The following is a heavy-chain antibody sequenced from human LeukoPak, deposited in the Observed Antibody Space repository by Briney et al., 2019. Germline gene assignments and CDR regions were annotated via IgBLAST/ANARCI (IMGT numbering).Heavy chain of an antibody. CDR1: GDSISSYY. CDR2: ISYSGST. J-gene: IGHJ4*02. D-gene: IGHD6-19*01. V-gene: IGHV4-59*08. CDR3: AGSIAVAGDYYFDY. Sequence: SETLSLTCTVSGDSISSYYWSWIRQPPGKGLEWIGYISYSGSTNYNPSLRSRVTVSLDTSKNQFSLKLSSVTAADTAVFYCAGSIAVAGDYYFDYWGQGTLVTVSS.